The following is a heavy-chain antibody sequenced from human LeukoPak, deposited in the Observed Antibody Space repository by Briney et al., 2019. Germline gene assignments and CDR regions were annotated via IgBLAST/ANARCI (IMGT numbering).Heavy chain of an antibody. J-gene: IGHJ4*02. CDR2: IYHSGST. CDR3: ARDSGSYSGGGSFDY. Sequence: SETLSLTCTVSGGSISRYYWSWIRQPPGKGLEWIGYIYHSGSTYYNPSLKSRVTISVARSKNQFSLKLSSVTAADTAVYYCARDSGSYSGGGSFDYWGQGTLVTVSS. D-gene: IGHD1-26*01. CDR1: GGSISRYY. V-gene: IGHV4-59*12.